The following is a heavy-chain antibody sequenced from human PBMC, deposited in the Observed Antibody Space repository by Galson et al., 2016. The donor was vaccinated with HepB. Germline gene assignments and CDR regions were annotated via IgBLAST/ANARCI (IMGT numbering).Heavy chain of an antibody. CDR1: GFTFRSYG. Sequence: SLRLSCAASGFTFRSYGMHWVRQAPGKGLEWVAVIWYDGSNKYYADSVKGRFTISRDNSKNTLYLQMNSLRAEDTAVYYCARDRGSNGGFDYWGQETLVTVSP. D-gene: IGHD3-10*01. CDR2: IWYDGSNK. V-gene: IGHV3-33*01. J-gene: IGHJ4*02. CDR3: ARDRGSNGGFDY.